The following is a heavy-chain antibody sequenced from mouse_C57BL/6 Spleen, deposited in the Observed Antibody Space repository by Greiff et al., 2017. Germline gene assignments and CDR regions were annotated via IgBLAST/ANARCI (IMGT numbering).Heavy chain of an antibody. J-gene: IGHJ2*01. Sequence: VQLQQSGPELVKPGASVKISCKASGYAFSSSWMNWVKQRPGKGLEWIGRIYPGDGDTNYKGKFKGKATLTADKSSSTAYMQLSSLTSEDSAVYFCARRDYGEFDYWGQGTTLTVSS. CDR1: GYAFSSSW. CDR2: IYPGDGDT. CDR3: ARRDYGEFDY. D-gene: IGHD1-1*01. V-gene: IGHV1-82*01.